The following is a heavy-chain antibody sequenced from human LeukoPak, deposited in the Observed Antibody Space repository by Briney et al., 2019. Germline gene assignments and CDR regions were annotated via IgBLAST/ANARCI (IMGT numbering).Heavy chain of an antibody. D-gene: IGHD6-25*01. Sequence: GGSLRLSCAASGFTFGSYAMSWVRQAPGKGLEWVPAITESGGGTYNADSVKGRFTISRDNSKKTLFLQMNSLRAEDTAIYYCAKGSAAGRPYYFDYWGQGTLVTVSS. CDR1: GFTFGSYA. V-gene: IGHV3-23*01. CDR2: ITESGGGT. J-gene: IGHJ4*02. CDR3: AKGSAAGRPYYFDY.